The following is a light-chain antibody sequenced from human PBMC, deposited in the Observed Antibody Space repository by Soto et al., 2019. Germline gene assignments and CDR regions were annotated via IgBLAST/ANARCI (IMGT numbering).Light chain of an antibody. Sequence: QSVLTQPPSASGTPGQRVTISCSGSSSNIGSNTVNWYQQLPGTAPKLLIYSDNQRPSGVPDRFSGSKSGTSASLAISGLQSEDKTDYYCAAWDDSLNGSYVFGPGTKLTVL. CDR1: SSNIGSNT. CDR2: SDN. V-gene: IGLV1-44*01. CDR3: AAWDDSLNGSYV. J-gene: IGLJ1*01.